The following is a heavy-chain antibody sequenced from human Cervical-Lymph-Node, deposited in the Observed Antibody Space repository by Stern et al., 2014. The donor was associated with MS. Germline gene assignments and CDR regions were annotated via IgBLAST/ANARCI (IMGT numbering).Heavy chain of an antibody. V-gene: IGHV1-18*01. J-gene: IGHJ4*02. Sequence: QVQLVQSGEEMKEPGASVKVSCKASGYTFTSYGISWVRQAPGQGLEWMGWISGYNGLINYAQILQGRGTMTIDTPTTTAYMELRSLRSDDTAVYYCARDSPIHYDILTAYPYYFDLWGQGTLVTVSS. D-gene: IGHD3-9*01. CDR1: GYTFTSYG. CDR3: ARDSPIHYDILTAYPYYFDL. CDR2: ISGYNGLI.